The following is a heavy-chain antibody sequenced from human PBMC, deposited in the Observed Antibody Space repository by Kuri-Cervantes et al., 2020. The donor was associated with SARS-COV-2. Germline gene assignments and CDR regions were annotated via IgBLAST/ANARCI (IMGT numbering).Heavy chain of an antibody. CDR3: AKLGGGILAPDI. J-gene: IGHJ3*02. V-gene: IGHV3-23*01. D-gene: IGHD2-15*01. Sequence: GESLKISCAASGFTVSSNYMSWVRQAPGKGLEWVSAISGSGGSTYYADSVKGRFTISRDNSKNTLYLQMNSLRAEDTAVYYCAKLGGGILAPDIWGQGTMVTVSS. CDR2: ISGSGGST. CDR1: GFTVSSNY.